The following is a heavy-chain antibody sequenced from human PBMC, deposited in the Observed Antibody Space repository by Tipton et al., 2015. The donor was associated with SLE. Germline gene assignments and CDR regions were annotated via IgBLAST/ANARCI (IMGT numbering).Heavy chain of an antibody. CDR3: ARSIAVAGRPDWFDP. Sequence: TLSLTCTVSGGSISSSSYYWGWFRQPPGKGLEWIGSIYYSGSTYYNPSLKSRVTISVDTSKNQFSLKLSSVTAADTAVYYCARSIAVAGRPDWFDPWGQGTLVTVSS. D-gene: IGHD6-19*01. CDR1: GGSISSSSYY. J-gene: IGHJ5*02. CDR2: IYYSGST. V-gene: IGHV4-39*01.